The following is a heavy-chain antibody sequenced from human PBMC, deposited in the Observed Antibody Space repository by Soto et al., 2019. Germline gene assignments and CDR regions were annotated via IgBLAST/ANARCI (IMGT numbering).Heavy chain of an antibody. D-gene: IGHD3-3*01. J-gene: IGHJ5*02. Sequence: ASVKGSCKTSGDTLDTYGINWVRQAPEQGRELMGLISAYDGKTTYAEKFQGRVTLTTDTSTSTAYMELRSLRSDDKAIYYCERDPHEFWTSYWFDPWGQGTPVPVSS. CDR2: ISAYDGKT. CDR1: GDTLDTYG. CDR3: ERDPHEFWTSYWFDP. V-gene: IGHV1-18*01.